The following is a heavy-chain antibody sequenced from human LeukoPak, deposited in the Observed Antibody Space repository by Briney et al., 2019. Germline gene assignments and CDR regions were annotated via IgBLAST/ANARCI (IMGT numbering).Heavy chain of an antibody. CDR1: GFTFSSYA. D-gene: IGHD5-18*01. CDR2: ISFDGGNK. J-gene: IGHJ4*02. V-gene: IGHV3-30*04. CDR3: ARDGVQQWLSYYFEY. Sequence: PGGSLRLSCAASGFTFSSYAMHWVRQAPGKGLEWGAVISFDGGNKYYADSVKGRFTSSRDNSKNTLYLQMNSLRPEDTAVYYCARDGVQQWLSYYFEYWGQGTLVTVSS.